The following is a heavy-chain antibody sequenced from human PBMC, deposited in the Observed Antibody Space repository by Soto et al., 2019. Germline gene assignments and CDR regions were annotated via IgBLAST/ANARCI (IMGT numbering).Heavy chain of an antibody. J-gene: IGHJ3*02. CDR2: IYWDDDK. Sequence: QITLKESGPTLVKPTQTLTLTCTFSGFSLSTSGMGVDWIRQPPGKALEWLALIYWDDDKQYSPSVKNRITVTKDTSKNQVVLTMANVDPVDTATYYCAHRRPNIDAFYIWGQGTMVTVSS. CDR3: AHRRPNIDAFYI. V-gene: IGHV2-5*02. CDR1: GFSLSTSGMG.